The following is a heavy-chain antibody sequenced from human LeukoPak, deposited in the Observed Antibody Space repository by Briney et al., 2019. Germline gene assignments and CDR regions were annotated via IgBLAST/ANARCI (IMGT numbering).Heavy chain of an antibody. CDR1: GFTVSSHY. J-gene: IGHJ5*02. CDR2: ISSGSST. Sequence: PGGSLRLSCAASGFTVSSHYMTWVRQAPGKGLEWVSLISSGSSTYYADSVKGRFTISRDNSKNTLYLQLNSLRADDTAVYYCARRRSKAYETWGQGTLVTVSS. V-gene: IGHV3-53*01. CDR3: ARRRSKAYET. D-gene: IGHD3-22*01.